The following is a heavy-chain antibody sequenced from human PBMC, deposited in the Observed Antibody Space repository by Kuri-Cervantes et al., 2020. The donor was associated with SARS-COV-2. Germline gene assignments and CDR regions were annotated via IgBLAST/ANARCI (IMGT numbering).Heavy chain of an antibody. CDR1: GYTFTSYG. J-gene: IGHJ6*03. V-gene: IGHV1-18*01. Sequence: ASVKVSCKASGYTFTSYGISWVRQAPGQGLEWMGWISAYNGNTNYAQKLQGRVTMTTDTSTSTAYMELRSMRSDDTAVYYCARDGRYSSSYYYYMDVWGKGTTVTVSS. D-gene: IGHD6-6*01. CDR3: ARDGRYSSSYYYYMDV. CDR2: ISAYNGNT.